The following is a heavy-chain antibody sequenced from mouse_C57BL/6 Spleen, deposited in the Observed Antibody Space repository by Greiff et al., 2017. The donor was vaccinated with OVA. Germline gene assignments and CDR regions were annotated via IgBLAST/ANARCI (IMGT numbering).Heavy chain of an antibody. Sequence: EVQLQESGGGLVKPGASLKLSCTASGFTFTSYTMSWVRQTPEKGLEWVATISGGGGNTYYPDHLKGRFTISIDTSNHTLYLQLSRLRSEDTALYYCARREYRYFYAMDYWGQGTSVTVSS. D-gene: IGHD5-1*01. CDR1: GFTFTSYT. V-gene: IGHV5-9*01. CDR3: ARREYRYFYAMDY. J-gene: IGHJ4*01. CDR2: ISGGGGNT.